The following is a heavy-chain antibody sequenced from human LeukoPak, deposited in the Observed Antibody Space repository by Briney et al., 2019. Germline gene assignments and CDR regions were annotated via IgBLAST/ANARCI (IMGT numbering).Heavy chain of an antibody. D-gene: IGHD3-3*01. Sequence: SETLSLTCTVSGGSISSYYWSWIRQPPGKGLEWIGYIYYRGSTDYSPSLKSRVSISVDTSKNQFSLKLSSVTAADTAVYYCVREAPWSGYFSNWGQGTLVTVSS. V-gene: IGHV4-59*01. J-gene: IGHJ4*02. CDR2: IYYRGST. CDR3: VREAPWSGYFSN. CDR1: GGSISSYY.